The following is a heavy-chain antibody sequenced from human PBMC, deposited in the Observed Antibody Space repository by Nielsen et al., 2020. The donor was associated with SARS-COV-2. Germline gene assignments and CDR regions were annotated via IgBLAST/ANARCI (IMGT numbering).Heavy chain of an antibody. V-gene: IGHV3-48*02. J-gene: IGHJ5*02. CDR2: ITSSSTTI. CDR3: ARNLRTLTGWAPNWFDP. Sequence: GESLKISCAASGSTFSSYSMNWVRQAPGKGLEWVSYITSSSTTIYYADSVKGRFTIPRDNAKNSLYLQMNSLRDEDTAVYYCARNLRTLTGWAPNWFDPWGQGTLVTVSS. D-gene: IGHD3-16*01. CDR1: GSTFSSYS.